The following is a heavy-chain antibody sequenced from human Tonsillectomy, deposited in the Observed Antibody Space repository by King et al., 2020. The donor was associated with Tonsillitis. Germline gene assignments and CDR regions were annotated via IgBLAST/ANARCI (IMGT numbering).Heavy chain of an antibody. J-gene: IGHJ4*02. CDR1: GFTFSNYN. Sequence: VQLVESGGGLVQPGGSLRLSCAASGFTFSNYNMKWVRQAPGKGLEWVSYISSSSSTIYYADSVKGRFTISRDNPKNSLYLQMNSLRDEDTAVYFCVRDYYDSSGYYGGDSWGQGTLVTVSA. V-gene: IGHV3-48*02. D-gene: IGHD3-22*01. CDR2: ISSSSSTI. CDR3: VRDYYDSSGYYGGDS.